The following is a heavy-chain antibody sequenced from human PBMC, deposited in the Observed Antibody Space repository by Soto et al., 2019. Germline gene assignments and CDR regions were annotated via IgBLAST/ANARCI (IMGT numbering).Heavy chain of an antibody. CDR2: ISSSSSYI. CDR3: ARDEGSSWYSDY. J-gene: IGHJ4*02. V-gene: IGHV3-21*01. D-gene: IGHD6-13*01. CDR1: GFTFSSYS. Sequence: GGSLRLSCAASGFTFSSYSMNWVRQAPGKGLEWVSSISSSSSYIYYADSVKGRFTISRDNAKNSLYLQMNSLRAEDTAVYYCARDEGSSWYSDYWGQGTLVTVSS.